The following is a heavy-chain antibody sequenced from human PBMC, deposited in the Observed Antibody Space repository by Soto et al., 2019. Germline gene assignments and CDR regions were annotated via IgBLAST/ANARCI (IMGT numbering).Heavy chain of an antibody. V-gene: IGHV3-23*01. CDR2: ISGSGGST. J-gene: IGHJ6*02. D-gene: IGHD6-19*01. CDR1: GFTFSSYA. CDR3: SVSYYYYGMDV. Sequence: VQLLESGGGLVQPGGALRLSCAASGFTFSSYAMSWVRQAPGKGLEWVSTISGSGGSTYYADSVKGRFTISRDNSKNALYLQMNSLRADDTAVYFCSVSYYYYGMDVWGQGTTVTVSS.